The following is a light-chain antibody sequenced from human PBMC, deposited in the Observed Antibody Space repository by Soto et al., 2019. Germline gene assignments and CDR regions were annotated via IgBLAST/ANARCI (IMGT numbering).Light chain of an antibody. CDR1: SSDVGGYKF. Sequence: QSALTQPASVSGSPGQSITISCTGTSSDVGGYKFVSWYQQHPGKAPKLMIYEVSNRPSGVSSRFSGSKSGNTASLTISGLRAEDEADYYCGSYTGSIYVFGTGTKLTVL. CDR2: EVS. CDR3: GSYTGSIYV. J-gene: IGLJ1*01. V-gene: IGLV2-14*01.